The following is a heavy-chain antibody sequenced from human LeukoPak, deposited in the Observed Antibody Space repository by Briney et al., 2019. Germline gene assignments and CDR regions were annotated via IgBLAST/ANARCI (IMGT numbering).Heavy chain of an antibody. CDR1: GGSISSYY. CDR2: IYYSGST. CDR3: ARGGAYYDILTGYYLGWFDP. V-gene: IGHV4-59*01. Sequence: SETLSLTCTVSGGSISSYYWSWIRQPPGKGLEWIGYIYYSGSTNYNPSLKSRVTISVDTSKNQFSLKLSSVTAADTAVYYCARGGAYYDILTGYYLGWFDPWGQGTLVTVSS. J-gene: IGHJ5*02. D-gene: IGHD3-9*01.